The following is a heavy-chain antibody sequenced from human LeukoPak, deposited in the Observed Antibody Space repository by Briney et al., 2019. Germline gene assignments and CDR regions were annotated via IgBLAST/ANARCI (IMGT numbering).Heavy chain of an antibody. D-gene: IGHD3-3*01. CDR2: IHPNSGAT. V-gene: IGHV1-2*02. CDR3: ARDHFASNGYYFVG. CDR1: GYTFTAYH. Sequence: GASVKVSCKASGYTFTAYHMHWVRQAPGQGPEWMGSIHPNSGATNYAQKFQGRVTMTRDMSTNTVYMELSSLRYEDTAVYYCARDHFASNGYYFVGWGQGTLVTVSS. J-gene: IGHJ4*02.